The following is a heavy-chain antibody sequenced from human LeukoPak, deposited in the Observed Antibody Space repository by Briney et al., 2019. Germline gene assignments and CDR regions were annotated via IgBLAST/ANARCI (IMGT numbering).Heavy chain of an antibody. CDR2: INPNSGGT. J-gene: IGHJ4*02. CDR3: ARDMEATVTSDFDY. Sequence: ASVKVSCKASGYTFTGYYMHWVRRAPGQGLEWMGRINPNSGGTNYAQKFQGRVTMTRDTSISTAYMELSRLRSDDTAVYYCARDMEATVTSDFDYWGQGTLVTVSS. CDR1: GYTFTGYY. V-gene: IGHV1-2*06. D-gene: IGHD4-17*01.